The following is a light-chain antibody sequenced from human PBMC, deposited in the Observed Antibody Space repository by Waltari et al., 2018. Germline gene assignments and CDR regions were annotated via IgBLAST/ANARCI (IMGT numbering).Light chain of an antibody. J-gene: IGLJ3*02. CDR2: DGT. Sequence: QAVVTQEPSLTVSPGGTVTLTRGSSTRPVTNDHFPYWFQQKPGQAPRALIYDGTNRQSWTPARFSGSLVGGKAALTLSGAQPEDETVYYCLLSYAGARVFGGGTKLTVL. CDR1: TRPVTNDHF. CDR3: LLSYAGARV. V-gene: IGLV7-46*01.